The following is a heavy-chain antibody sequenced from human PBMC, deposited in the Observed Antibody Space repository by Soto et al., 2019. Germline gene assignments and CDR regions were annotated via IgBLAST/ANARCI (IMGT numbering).Heavy chain of an antibody. D-gene: IGHD6-13*01. CDR2: ISSDGRDK. V-gene: IGHV3-30*04. Sequence: GGSLRLSCAASGFTFSTYPFHWVRQAPGKGLEWVAVISSDGRDKYYADSVKGRFTISRDNSKNTLYLQMNSLRPEDTALYYCARDRHVAAAAYFFDYWGQGTLVTVSS. CDR1: GFTFSTYP. J-gene: IGHJ4*02. CDR3: ARDRHVAAAAYFFDY.